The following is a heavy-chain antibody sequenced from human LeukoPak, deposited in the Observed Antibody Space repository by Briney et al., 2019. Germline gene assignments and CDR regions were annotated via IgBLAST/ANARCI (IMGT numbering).Heavy chain of an antibody. CDR3: AREKRWGITGTRRHYYYYYMDV. D-gene: IGHD1-7*01. J-gene: IGHJ6*03. CDR2: IPPDGSNK. V-gene: IGHV3-30*03. CDR1: GSTFDDYC. Sequence: GGSLTLSCAPYGSTFDDYCMTWVRQAPGKGREWVAVIPPDGSNKYYGDSVKGRFTFSKDNTKNALYLQMNGLRAQETAVYYCAREKRWGITGTRRHYYYYYMDVWGKGTTVTVSS.